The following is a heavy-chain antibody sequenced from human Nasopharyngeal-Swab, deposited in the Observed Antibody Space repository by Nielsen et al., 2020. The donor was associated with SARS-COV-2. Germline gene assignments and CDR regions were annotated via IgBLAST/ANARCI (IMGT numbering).Heavy chain of an antibody. Sequence: GESLKISCAASGFTFSDYYMSWIRQAPGKGLEWVSSISSSGSTIYYADSVKGRFTISRDNAKNSLYLQMNSLRAEDTAVYYCARLIVATSWYFDLWGRGTLVTVSS. CDR1: GFTFSDYY. CDR2: ISSSGSTI. V-gene: IGHV3-11*01. J-gene: IGHJ2*01. D-gene: IGHD5-12*01. CDR3: ARLIVATSWYFDL.